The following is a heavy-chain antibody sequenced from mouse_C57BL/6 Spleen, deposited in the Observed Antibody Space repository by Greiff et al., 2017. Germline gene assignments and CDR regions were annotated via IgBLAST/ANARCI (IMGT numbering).Heavy chain of an antibody. V-gene: IGHV1-81*01. D-gene: IGHD4-1*01. CDR1: GYTFTSYG. CDR3: ARSRTGTSGY. J-gene: IGHJ2*01. CDR2: IYPRSGNT. Sequence: QVQLQQSGAELARPGASVKLSCKASGYTFTSYGISWVKQRTGQGLEWIGEIYPRSGNTYYNEKFKGKATLTADKSSSTAYMELRSLTSEDSAVYFCARSRTGTSGYWGQGTTLTVSS.